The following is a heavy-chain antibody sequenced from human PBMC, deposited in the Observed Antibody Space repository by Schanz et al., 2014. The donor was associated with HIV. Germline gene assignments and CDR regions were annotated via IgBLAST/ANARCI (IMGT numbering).Heavy chain of an antibody. V-gene: IGHV3-21*02. J-gene: IGHJ4*02. CDR2: ISSNTNYI. Sequence: EVQLVESGGCLVKPGGSLRLSCAASGFTFMRHTMNWVRQAPGKGLEWVSSISSNTNYINYADSVKGRFTISRDNAKNSLYLQMNSLRFADTAVYYCVRGDTVFEYWGQGTLVTVS. D-gene: IGHD5-18*01. CDR1: GFTFMRHT. CDR3: VRGDTVFEY.